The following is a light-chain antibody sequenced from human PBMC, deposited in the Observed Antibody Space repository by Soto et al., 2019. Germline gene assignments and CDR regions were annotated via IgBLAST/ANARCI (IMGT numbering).Light chain of an antibody. CDR2: DAS. Sequence: EIGLTQTPATLSLSPGERATLSCRASQSISSYLAWYQQKPDQAPRLLIYDASNRATGIPARFSGSGSGTDFTLTISSLEPEDFAVYYCNPRSTWPFTFGPGTKVDIK. J-gene: IGKJ3*01. CDR1: QSISSY. V-gene: IGKV3-11*01. CDR3: NPRSTWPFT.